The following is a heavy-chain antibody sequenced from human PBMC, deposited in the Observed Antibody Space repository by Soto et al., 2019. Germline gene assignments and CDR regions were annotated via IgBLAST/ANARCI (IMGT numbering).Heavy chain of an antibody. V-gene: IGHV3-15*01. J-gene: IGHJ6*02. CDR3: STGPIGRTSSVPFPYYHGLDT. Sequence: GGSLRLSCEASEFTFSQACMSWVRQAPGRRLEWLGLIKRKPDGGTTDYAAPVKGRFTISRDDSANRLYLHMNSLKIEDTGVYYCSTGPIGRTSSVPFPYYHGLDTWGQGTTVTVSS. D-gene: IGHD6-6*01. CDR1: EFTFSQAC. CDR2: IKRKPDGGTT.